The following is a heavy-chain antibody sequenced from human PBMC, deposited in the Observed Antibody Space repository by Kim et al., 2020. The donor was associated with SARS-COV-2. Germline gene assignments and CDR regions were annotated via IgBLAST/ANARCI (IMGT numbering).Heavy chain of an antibody. Sequence: SETLSLTCTVSGGSIRSHYWSWIRQAPGKGPEYIGHVFYTGSATYNPSLKSRVTISVDTSKNQFSLRLTSVTAADTAVYYCAKCRSAWYNWFDPWGQGT. CDR2: VFYTGSA. CDR1: GGSIRSHY. CDR3: AKCRSAWYNWFDP. V-gene: IGHV4-59*11. D-gene: IGHD6-19*01. J-gene: IGHJ5*02.